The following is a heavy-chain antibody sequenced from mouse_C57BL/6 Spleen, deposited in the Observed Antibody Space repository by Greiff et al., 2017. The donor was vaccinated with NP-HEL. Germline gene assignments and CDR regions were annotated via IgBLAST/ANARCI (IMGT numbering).Heavy chain of an antibody. D-gene: IGHD1-1*01. J-gene: IGHJ4*01. CDR2: IDPSDSYT. Sequence: QVQLQQPGAELVMPGASVKLSCKASGYTFTSYWMHWVKQRPGQGLEWIGEIDPSDSYTNYNQKFKGKSTLTVDKSSSTAYMQLSSLTSEDSAVYYCARSHYYGEGYYAMDYWGQGTSVTVSS. CDR3: ARSHYYGEGYYAMDY. CDR1: GYTFTSYW. V-gene: IGHV1-69*01.